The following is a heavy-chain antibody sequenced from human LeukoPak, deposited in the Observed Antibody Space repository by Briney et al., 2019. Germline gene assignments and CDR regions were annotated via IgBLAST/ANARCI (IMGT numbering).Heavy chain of an antibody. V-gene: IGHV4-59*01. Sequence: SETLSLTCTVSGGSISSYYWSWIRQPPGKGLEWIGYIYYSGSTNYNPSLKSRVTISVDTSKNQFSLKLSSVTAADTAVYYCARVRHGAFDIWGQGTMVTVSS. J-gene: IGHJ3*02. CDR1: GGSISSYY. CDR3: ARVRHGAFDI. CDR2: IYYSGST.